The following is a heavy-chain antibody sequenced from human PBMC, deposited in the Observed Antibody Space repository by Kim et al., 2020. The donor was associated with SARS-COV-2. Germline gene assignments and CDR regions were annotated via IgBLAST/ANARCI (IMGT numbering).Heavy chain of an antibody. CDR1: GGSLSSYF. D-gene: IGHD3-10*01. CDR2: INDSGST. V-gene: IGHV4-34*01. J-gene: IGHJ5*02. Sequence: SETLSLTCGVYGGSLSSYFWTWIRQPPGKGLEWIGEINDSGSTNYNPSLKSRVTISVDTSKNHFSPKLTSVTAADTAVYYCARGYFASGFNWFAPWGPGTLVTVSS. CDR3: ARGYFASGFNWFAP.